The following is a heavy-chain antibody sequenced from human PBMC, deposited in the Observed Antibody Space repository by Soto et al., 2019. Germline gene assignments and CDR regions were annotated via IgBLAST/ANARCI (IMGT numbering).Heavy chain of an antibody. CDR1: GGSISSYY. Sequence: SETLSLTCTVSGGSISSYYWSWIRQPPGKGLEWIGYIYYSGSTNYNPSLKSRVTISVDTSKNQFSLKLSSVTAADTAVYYCARLAAAGRLAYYYYGMDVWGQGTTVTVSS. D-gene: IGHD6-13*01. V-gene: IGHV4-59*12. J-gene: IGHJ6*02. CDR2: IYYSGST. CDR3: ARLAAAGRLAYYYYGMDV.